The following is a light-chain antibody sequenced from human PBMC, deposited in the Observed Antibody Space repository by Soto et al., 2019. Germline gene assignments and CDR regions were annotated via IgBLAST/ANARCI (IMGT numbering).Light chain of an antibody. Sequence: DIQMTQSPSSLSASIGDRVTITCQASQDISNYLNWYQQKPGKAPKLLIYDASNLETGVPSRFXXSGSGTALTFTISCLQPEDFATYSCQQYDTIPPLFTFGPGTKVDFK. CDR2: DAS. CDR1: QDISNY. V-gene: IGKV1-33*01. J-gene: IGKJ3*01. CDR3: QQYDTIPPLFT.